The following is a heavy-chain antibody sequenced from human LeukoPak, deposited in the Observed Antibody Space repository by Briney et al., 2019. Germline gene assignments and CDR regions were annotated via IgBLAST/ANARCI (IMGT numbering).Heavy chain of an antibody. CDR1: GFTFSSYA. J-gene: IGHJ4*02. CDR2: ISYDGSNK. V-gene: IGHV3-30-3*01. CDR3: AKGSGYKDFDY. Sequence: GGSLRLSCAASGFTFSSYAMHWVRQAPGKGLEWVAVISYDGSNKYYADSVKGRFTISRDNSKNTLYLQMNSLRAEDTAVYYCAKGSGYKDFDYWGQGTLVTVSS. D-gene: IGHD3-3*01.